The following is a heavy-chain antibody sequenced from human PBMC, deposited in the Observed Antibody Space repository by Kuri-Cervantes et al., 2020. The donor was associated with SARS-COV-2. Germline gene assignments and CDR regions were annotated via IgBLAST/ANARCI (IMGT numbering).Heavy chain of an antibody. CDR2: IIPIFGTA. Sequence: SVKVSCKASGYTFTGYYMHWVRQAPGQGLEWMGGIIPIFGTANYAQKFQGRVTITADESTSTAYMELSSLRSEDTAVYYCARGPVLSIAARPGGTPADYYYYYMDVWGKGTTVTVSS. J-gene: IGHJ6*03. CDR3: ARGPVLSIAARPGGTPADYYYYYMDV. V-gene: IGHV1-69*13. CDR1: GYTFTGYY. D-gene: IGHD6-6*01.